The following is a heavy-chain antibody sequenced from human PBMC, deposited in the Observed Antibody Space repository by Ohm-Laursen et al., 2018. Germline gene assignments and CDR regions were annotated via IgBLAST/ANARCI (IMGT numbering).Heavy chain of an antibody. CDR2: ISWDSGNT. D-gene: IGHD4-17*01. J-gene: IGHJ1*01. CDR1: GFTFDDYA. CDR3: AKAKGTTVTTAYFQH. V-gene: IGHV3-9*01. Sequence: SLRLSCAASGFTFDDYALHWVRQAPGKGLEWVPGISWDSGNTGYADSVKGRFTISRDNAGNSLYLQMNSLGAEDTALYYCAKAKGTTVTTAYFQHWGQGTLVTVSS.